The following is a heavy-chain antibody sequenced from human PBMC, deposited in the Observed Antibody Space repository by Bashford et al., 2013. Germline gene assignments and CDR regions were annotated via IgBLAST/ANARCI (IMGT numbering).Heavy chain of an antibody. D-gene: IGHD3-10*01. CDR3: ARAMVRGVTRWFDP. J-gene: IGHJ5*02. CDR2: IKQDGSEK. Sequence: VRQAPGKGLEWVANIKQDGSEKYYVDSVKGRFTISRDNAKNSLYLQMNSLRAEDTAVYYCARAMVRGVTRWFDPWGQGTLVTVSS. V-gene: IGHV3-7*03.